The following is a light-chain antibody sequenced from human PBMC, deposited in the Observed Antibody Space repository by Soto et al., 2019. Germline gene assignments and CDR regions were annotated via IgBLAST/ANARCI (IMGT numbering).Light chain of an antibody. Sequence: NFMLTQPHSVSESPGKTVTMSCTRSSGSIASNYVQWFQLRPGSVPTTVIYDDNQRPSGVPDRFSGSIDRSSNSAFLTIAGLKTEDEADYLWESYDTKTWVFDGGTKVTVL. V-gene: IGLV6-57*03. J-gene: IGLJ3*02. CDR2: DDN. CDR1: SGSIASNY. CDR3: ESYDTKTWV.